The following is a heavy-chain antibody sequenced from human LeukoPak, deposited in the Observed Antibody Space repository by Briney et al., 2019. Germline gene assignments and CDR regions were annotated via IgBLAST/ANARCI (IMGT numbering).Heavy chain of an antibody. V-gene: IGHV3-74*01. CDR2: IKGDGIST. D-gene: IGHD1-14*01. CDR3: AKPRVGGTIYFDY. CDR1: GFDFSSNW. Sequence: GGSLRLSCAASGFDFSSNWMHWVRHAPGQGLVWVSRIKGDGISTNYADSVKGRFTISRDNSKNTLYLQMNSLRAEDTAVYYCAKPRVGGTIYFDYWGQGTLVTVSS. J-gene: IGHJ4*02.